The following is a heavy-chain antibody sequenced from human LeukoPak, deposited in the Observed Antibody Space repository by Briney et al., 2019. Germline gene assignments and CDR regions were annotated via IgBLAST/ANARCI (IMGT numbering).Heavy chain of an antibody. CDR1: GLTFHNTW. D-gene: IGHD2/OR15-2a*01. CDR3: AADGEYAFLV. CDR2: IISDGITT. J-gene: IGHJ3*01. V-gene: IGHV3-74*01. Sequence: PGGSLRLSCAASGLTFHNTWMHWIRQAPGKGPVWVSRIISDGITTTYADSVKGRFTISRDNAKNTLYLQMNSLRAEDTAVYYCAADGEYAFLVWGQGTMVTVPS.